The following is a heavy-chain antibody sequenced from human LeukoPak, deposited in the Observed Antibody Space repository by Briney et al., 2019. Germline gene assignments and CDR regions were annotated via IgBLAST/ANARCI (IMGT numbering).Heavy chain of an antibody. CDR2: IKQDGSGR. Sequence: PGGSLRLSCATSGFTFSRHWMSWVRQAPGKGPEWVANIKQDGSGRYYVHSVKGRFTISRDNAKNSLYLQMNSLRAEDTAVYYCARDGGHSTDLDYWGQGILVTVSS. CDR3: ARDGGHSTDLDY. D-gene: IGHD2-8*02. CDR1: GFTFSRHW. V-gene: IGHV3-7*01. J-gene: IGHJ4*02.